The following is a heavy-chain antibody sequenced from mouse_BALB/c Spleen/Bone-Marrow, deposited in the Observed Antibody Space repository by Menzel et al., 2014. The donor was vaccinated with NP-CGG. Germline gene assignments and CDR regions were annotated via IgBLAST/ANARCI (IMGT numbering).Heavy chain of an antibody. CDR2: ISSGSSTI. J-gene: IGHJ4*01. CDR3: ARKGALITHYYAMDY. Sequence: DVHLVESGGGLVQPGGSRKLSCAASGFTFSSFGMHWVRQAPEKGLELVAYISSGSSTIYYADTVKGRFTISRDNPKNTLFLQMTSLRSEDTAMYYCARKGALITHYYAMDYWGQGTSVTVSS. CDR1: GFTFSSFG. V-gene: IGHV5-17*02. D-gene: IGHD2-4*01.